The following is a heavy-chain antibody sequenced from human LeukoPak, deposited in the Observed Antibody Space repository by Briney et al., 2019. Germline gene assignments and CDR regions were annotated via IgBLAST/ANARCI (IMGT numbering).Heavy chain of an antibody. CDR1: GFTFSSHD. CDR2: ICPAGDS. D-gene: IGHD3-22*01. V-gene: IGHV3-13*01. Sequence: PGGSLRLSCAASGFTFSSHDMHWVRQGVGKGLEWVSSICPAGDSYYLGSVEGRFTISREDAKNSVYLQMNSLRDEDTAVYYCAREMAHYFDSSGYSFWGQGTLVTVSS. CDR3: AREMAHYFDSSGYSF. J-gene: IGHJ4*02.